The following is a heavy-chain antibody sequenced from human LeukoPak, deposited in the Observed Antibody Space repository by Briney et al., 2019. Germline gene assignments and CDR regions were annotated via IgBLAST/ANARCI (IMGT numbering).Heavy chain of an antibody. J-gene: IGHJ5*02. CDR3: ARLEIAAAGNRWFDP. D-gene: IGHD6-13*01. Sequence: SQTLSLTCAISGDSVSSNSAAWNWIRQSPSRGLEWLGRTYYRSKWYNDYAVSVKSRITINPDTSKNQFSLKLSSVTAADTAVYYCARLEIAAAGNRWFDPWGQGTLVTVSS. CDR1: GDSVSSNSAA. CDR2: TYYRSKWYN. V-gene: IGHV6-1*01.